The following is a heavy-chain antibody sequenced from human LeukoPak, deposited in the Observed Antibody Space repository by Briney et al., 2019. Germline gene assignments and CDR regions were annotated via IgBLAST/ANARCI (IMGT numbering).Heavy chain of an antibody. J-gene: IGHJ4*02. CDR1: GITFSSYG. CDR3: AKRNGPYYYDSSGYVDY. Sequence: GGSMRLSCAASGITFSSYGMSWVRQAPGKGLEWVSGMSGSGGSTYYADSVKGRFTISRDNSKNTLYLQMHTLRAEDTAVYYCAKRNGPYYYDSSGYVDYWGQGTLVTVSS. CDR2: MSGSGGST. V-gene: IGHV3-23*01. D-gene: IGHD3-22*01.